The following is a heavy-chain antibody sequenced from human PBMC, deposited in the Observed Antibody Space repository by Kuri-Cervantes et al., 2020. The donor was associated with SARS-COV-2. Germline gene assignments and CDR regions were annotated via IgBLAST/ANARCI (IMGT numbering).Heavy chain of an antibody. CDR1: GDSISSYY. V-gene: IGHV4-59*01. CDR2: IFYSGST. Sequence: GSLRLSCTVPGDSISSYYWGWIRQPPGRGLEWIGYIFYSGSTNYNPSLKSRVTISVDTSKNQFSLRLNSVTAADTAVYYCARESNYSHYYGTEVWGRGTTVTVSS. J-gene: IGHJ6*02. CDR3: ARESNYSHYYGTEV.